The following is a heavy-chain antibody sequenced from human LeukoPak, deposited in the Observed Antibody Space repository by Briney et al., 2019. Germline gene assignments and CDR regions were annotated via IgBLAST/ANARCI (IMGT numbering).Heavy chain of an antibody. CDR1: GGSISSSSCY. CDR3: ARAAYSSSWKGNYYYMDV. D-gene: IGHD6-6*01. V-gene: IGHV4-39*07. J-gene: IGHJ6*03. Sequence: SETLSLTCTVSGGSISSSSCYWGWIRQPPGKGLEWIGSIYYSGSTYYNPSLKSRVTISVDTSKNQFSLKLSSVTAADTAVYYCARAAYSSSWKGNYYYMDVWGKGTTVTVSS. CDR2: IYYSGST.